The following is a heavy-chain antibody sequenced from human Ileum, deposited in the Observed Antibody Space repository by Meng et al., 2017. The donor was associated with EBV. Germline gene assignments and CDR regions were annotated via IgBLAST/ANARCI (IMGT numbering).Heavy chain of an antibody. CDR2: MSYTGST. J-gene: IGHJ4*02. CDR1: NGSVSSYGYY. Sequence: QVQLQGSGPGRVKPSETLSLTCSVSNGSVSSYGYYWTWIRQPPGKGLEWIGYMSYTGSTNYKSTLKSRVTISVDKSKNQFSLKLSSVTAADTAVYYCARERGGGDRGIQWGQGTLVTVSS. D-gene: IGHD2-21*02. CDR3: ARERGGGDRGIQ. V-gene: IGHV4-61*08.